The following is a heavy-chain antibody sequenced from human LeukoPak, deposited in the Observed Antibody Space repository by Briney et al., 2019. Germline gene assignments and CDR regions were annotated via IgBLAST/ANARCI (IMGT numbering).Heavy chain of an antibody. CDR1: GYSFTSYW. CDR2: IYPGDSDT. Sequence: GESLKISCKGSGYSFTSYWSGWVRQMPGKGLEWMGIIYPGDSDTRYSPSFQGQVTISADKSISTAYLQWSSLKASDTAMYYCARPRTPYSSTSPFDYWGQGTLVTVSS. CDR3: ARPRTPYSSTSPFDY. D-gene: IGHD6-13*01. V-gene: IGHV5-51*01. J-gene: IGHJ4*02.